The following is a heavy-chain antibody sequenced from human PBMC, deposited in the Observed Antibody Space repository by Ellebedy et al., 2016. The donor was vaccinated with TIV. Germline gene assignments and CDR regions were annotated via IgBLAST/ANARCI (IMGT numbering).Heavy chain of an antibody. Sequence: GESLKISCAASGFTFSNYAMNWVRQAPGKGLEWVAFISYDGNNKYYADSVKGRFTLSRGNSKNTLYLEMNSLRAEDTAVYYCARDRSYSPTYWGQGTLVTVSS. J-gene: IGHJ4*02. D-gene: IGHD1-26*01. CDR1: GFTFSNYA. CDR2: ISYDGNNK. V-gene: IGHV3-30*04. CDR3: ARDRSYSPTY.